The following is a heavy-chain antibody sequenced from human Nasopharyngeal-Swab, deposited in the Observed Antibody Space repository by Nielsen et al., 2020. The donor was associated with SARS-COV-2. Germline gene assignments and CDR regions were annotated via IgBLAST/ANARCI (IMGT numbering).Heavy chain of an antibody. Sequence: GESLKISCAASGFTFSSYAMHWVRQAPGKGLEWVAVISYDGSNKYYADSVKGRFTISRDNSKNTLYLQMNSLRAEDTAVYYCARTRGGIAVAGRGYWYFDLWGRGTLVTVSS. V-gene: IGHV3-30-3*01. CDR3: ARTRGGIAVAGRGYWYFDL. D-gene: IGHD6-19*01. CDR1: GFTFSSYA. J-gene: IGHJ2*01. CDR2: ISYDGSNK.